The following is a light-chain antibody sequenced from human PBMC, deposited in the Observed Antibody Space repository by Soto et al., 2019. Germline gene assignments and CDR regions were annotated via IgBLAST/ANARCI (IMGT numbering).Light chain of an antibody. Sequence: QSALTQPASVSGSTGRSITISCTGASNDVGSYNLVSWYQQHPGKAPKLMIYEGTKRPSGVSNRFSGSKSDNTASLTISGLQAEDESDYYCCSYAGSSTFVFGGGTKLTV. J-gene: IGLJ2*01. CDR2: EGT. V-gene: IGLV2-23*03. CDR1: SNDVGSYNL. CDR3: CSYAGSSTFV.